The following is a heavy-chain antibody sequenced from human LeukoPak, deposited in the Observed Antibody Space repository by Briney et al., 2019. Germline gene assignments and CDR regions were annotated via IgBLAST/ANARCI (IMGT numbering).Heavy chain of an antibody. D-gene: IGHD1-26*01. Sequence: GGSLRLSCAASGFTFSSYGMHWVRQAPGKGLEWVTVISNDGSNKYYADSVKGRFTISRDNAKNSLYLQMNSLRAEDTAVYYCARVGGSSIDDWGQGTLVTVSS. CDR2: ISNDGSNK. CDR3: ARVGGSSIDD. CDR1: GFTFSSYG. V-gene: IGHV3-30*03. J-gene: IGHJ4*02.